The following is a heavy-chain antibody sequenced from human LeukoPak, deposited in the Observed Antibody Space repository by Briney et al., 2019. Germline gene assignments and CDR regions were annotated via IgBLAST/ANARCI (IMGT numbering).Heavy chain of an antibody. V-gene: IGHV1-58*02. Sequence: SVKVSCKASGFTFTSSAMQWVRQARGQRLEWIGWIVVGSGNTNYAQKFQERVTITRDMSTGTAYMELSSLRSEDTAVYYCAALNPSIAARPSPDWGQGTLVTVSS. D-gene: IGHD6-6*01. CDR2: IVVGSGNT. CDR1: GFTFTSSA. CDR3: AALNPSIAARPSPD. J-gene: IGHJ4*02.